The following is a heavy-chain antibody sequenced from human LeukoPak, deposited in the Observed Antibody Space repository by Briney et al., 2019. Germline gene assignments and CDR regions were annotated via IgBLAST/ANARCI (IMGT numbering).Heavy chain of an antibody. CDR2: IDKRTKNYET. D-gene: IGHD1-26*01. CDR1: GFTFSDCS. CDR3: TRDAGTYNWLDP. Sequence: GGSLKLSCAASGFTFSDCSIHWVRQASGKGLEWVGLIDKRTKNYETAYAASVRGRFTISRDDSQNTAYLQMYSLETEDTVLYYCTRDAGTYNWLDPWGQGTLVTVSS. V-gene: IGHV3-73*01. J-gene: IGHJ5*02.